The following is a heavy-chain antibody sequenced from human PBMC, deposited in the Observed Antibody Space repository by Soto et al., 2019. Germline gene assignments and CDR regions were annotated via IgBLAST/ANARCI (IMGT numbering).Heavy chain of an antibody. V-gene: IGHV1-8*01. J-gene: IGHJ4*02. D-gene: IGHD2-15*01. CDR2: MNPNSGNT. CDR1: GYTFTSYD. Sequence: ASVKVSCKASGYTFTSYDINWVRQATGQGLEWMGWMNPNSGNTGYAQKFQGRVTMTRNTSISTAYMELSSLRSEDTAVYYCARGKRWRASYYFDYWGKGTLVTVST. CDR3: ARGKRWRASYYFDY.